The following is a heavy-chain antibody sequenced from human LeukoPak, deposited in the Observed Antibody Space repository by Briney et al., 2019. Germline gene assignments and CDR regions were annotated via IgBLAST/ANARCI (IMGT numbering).Heavy chain of an antibody. CDR1: GFTFSSYA. Sequence: GGSLRLSCAASGFTFSSYAMTWLRQAPGKGLGWVSVINRSGDSTRYADSVKGRFTISRDNSNNTLYLQMNSLRAEDTAVYYCVKGGSSTWSWFDPWGQGTLVTVSS. CDR3: VKGGSSTWSWFDP. J-gene: IGHJ5*02. D-gene: IGHD6-13*01. CDR2: INRSGDST. V-gene: IGHV3-23*01.